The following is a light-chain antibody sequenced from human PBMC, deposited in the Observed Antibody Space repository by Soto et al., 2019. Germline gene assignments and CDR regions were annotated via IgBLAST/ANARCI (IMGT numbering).Light chain of an antibody. J-gene: IGKJ1*01. Sequence: DIVMTQSPDSLAVALGERATINCKSSQSVLYSSNNKNYLAWYQQKLGQPPKLLFFWASTRESGVHDRFSGSGSGTDFTLTISSLQAEDVAVYYCKQFYSTPHTFGQGTKVDI. CDR1: QSVLYSSNNKNY. CDR2: WAS. V-gene: IGKV4-1*01. CDR3: KQFYSTPHT.